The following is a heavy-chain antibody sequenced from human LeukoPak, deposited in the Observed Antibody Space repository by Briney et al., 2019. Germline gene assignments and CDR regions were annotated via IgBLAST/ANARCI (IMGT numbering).Heavy chain of an antibody. Sequence: PSETLSLTCAVYGGSFSGYYWSWIRQPPGKGLEWIGEINHSGSTNYNPSLKSRVTISVDTSKNQFSLKLSSVTAADTAVYYCARGRRYCSSTSCPYTFDYWGQGTLVTVSS. J-gene: IGHJ4*02. CDR2: INHSGST. D-gene: IGHD2-2*01. CDR1: GGSFSGYY. CDR3: ARGRRYCSSTSCPYTFDY. V-gene: IGHV4-34*01.